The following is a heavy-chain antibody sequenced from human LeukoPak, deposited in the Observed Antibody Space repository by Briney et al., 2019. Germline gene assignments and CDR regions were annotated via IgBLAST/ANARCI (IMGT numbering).Heavy chain of an antibody. D-gene: IGHD6-13*01. V-gene: IGHV3-66*02. CDR2: IYGGDAA. J-gene: IGHJ4*02. Sequence: GGSLRLSCAASGINVSSNYMTWIRQAPGKGLEWVSLIYGGDAAYYAESVRGRFMISRDNLKNTLFLQMNSLRVEDTAVYYCVTSAGQQFIPYDYWGQGTHVTVSS. CDR1: GINVSSNY. CDR3: VTSAGQQFIPYDY.